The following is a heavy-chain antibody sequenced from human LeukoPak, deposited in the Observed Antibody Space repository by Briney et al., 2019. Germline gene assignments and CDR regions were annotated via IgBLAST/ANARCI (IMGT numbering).Heavy chain of an antibody. J-gene: IGHJ4*02. CDR3: ARGGDVDIVATTYFDY. V-gene: IGHV3-21*01. CDR2: ISSSSSYI. Sequence: GRSLRLSCAASGFTFSSYSMNWVRQAPGKGLEWVSSISSSSSYIYYADSVKGRFTISRDNAKNSLYLQMNSLRAEDTAVYYCARGGDVDIVATTYFDYWGQGTLVTVSS. CDR1: GFTFSSYS. D-gene: IGHD5-12*01.